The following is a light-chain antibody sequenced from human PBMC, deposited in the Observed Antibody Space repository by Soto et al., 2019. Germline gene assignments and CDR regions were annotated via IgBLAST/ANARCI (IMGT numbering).Light chain of an antibody. J-gene: IGKJ4*01. CDR2: AAS. Sequence: DIQMPQSPSSLSASVGDRVTITCRASQSISSYLNWYQQKPGKAPNLLIYAASTLQSGVPSRFSGSGSGTDFTLTIRSLQPEDVATYYCQQSYTTPLTFGGGTKVEIK. CDR1: QSISSY. CDR3: QQSYTTPLT. V-gene: IGKV1-39*01.